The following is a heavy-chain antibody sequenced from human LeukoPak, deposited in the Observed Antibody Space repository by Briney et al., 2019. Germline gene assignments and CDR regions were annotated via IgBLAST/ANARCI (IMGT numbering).Heavy chain of an antibody. Sequence: PSETLSLTCTVSGGSISSSSYYWGWIRQPPGKGLEWIGSIYYSGSTYYNPSLKSRVTISVDTSKNHFSLKLSSVTAADTAVYYCARHYSRGPNYYDSSGYYPRRAFDIWGQGTMVTVSS. J-gene: IGHJ3*02. D-gene: IGHD3-22*01. V-gene: IGHV4-39*01. CDR1: GGSISSSSYY. CDR2: IYYSGST. CDR3: ARHYSRGPNYYDSSGYYPRRAFDI.